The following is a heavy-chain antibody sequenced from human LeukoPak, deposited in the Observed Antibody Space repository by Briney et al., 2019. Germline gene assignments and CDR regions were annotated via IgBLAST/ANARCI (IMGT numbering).Heavy chain of an antibody. CDR2: IYPGDSDT. D-gene: IGHD3-3*01. V-gene: IGHV5-51*01. J-gene: IGHJ6*03. CDR3: ARRRQVGDFWSGYYTTDYYYMDV. Sequence: PGESLKISCKGSGYSFTSYWIGWVRQMPGKGLEWMGIIYPGDSDTRYSPSFQGQVTISADKSISTAHLQWSSLRASDTAMYYCARRRQVGDFWSGYYTTDYYYMDVWGKGTTVTVSS. CDR1: GYSFTSYW.